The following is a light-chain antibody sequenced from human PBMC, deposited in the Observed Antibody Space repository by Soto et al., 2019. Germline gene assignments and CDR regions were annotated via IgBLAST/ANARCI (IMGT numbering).Light chain of an antibody. Sequence: DIVMTQSPDSLAVSLGERATINCKSSQSVLYSSNNANYLAWYQQKPGQPPKLLIHWASARETGVPDRFSGSGSGTEFTLTISSLQTEDVAVYYCQQYYSTPYTFGQGTKLEIK. CDR2: WAS. CDR3: QQYYSTPYT. CDR1: QSVLYSSNNANY. V-gene: IGKV4-1*01. J-gene: IGKJ2*01.